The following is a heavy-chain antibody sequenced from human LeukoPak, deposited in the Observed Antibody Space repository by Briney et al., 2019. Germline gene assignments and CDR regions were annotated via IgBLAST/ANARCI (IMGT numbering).Heavy chain of an antibody. J-gene: IGHJ2*01. D-gene: IGHD3-16*02. CDR2: IYTSGST. CDR1: GGSISSGSYY. Sequence: SQTLSLTCTVSGGSISSGSYYWSWIRQPAGKGLEWIGRIYTSGSTNYNPSLKSRVTISVDTSKNQFSLKLSSVTAADTAVYYCARDGVIYWYFDLWGRGTLVTVSS. CDR3: ARDGVIYWYFDL. V-gene: IGHV4-61*02.